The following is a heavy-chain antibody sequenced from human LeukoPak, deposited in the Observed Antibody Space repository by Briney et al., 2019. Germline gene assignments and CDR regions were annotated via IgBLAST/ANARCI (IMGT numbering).Heavy chain of an antibody. Sequence: PGGSLRLSCAASGFTFSSYGMHWVRQAPGKGLEWVAVIWYGGSNKYYADSVKGRFTISRDNSKNTLYLQMNSLRAEDTAVYYCAKGGAAADRYYYYMDVWGKGTTVTVSS. V-gene: IGHV3-30*02. J-gene: IGHJ6*03. CDR1: GFTFSSYG. D-gene: IGHD6-13*01. CDR3: AKGGAAADRYYYYMDV. CDR2: IWYGGSNK.